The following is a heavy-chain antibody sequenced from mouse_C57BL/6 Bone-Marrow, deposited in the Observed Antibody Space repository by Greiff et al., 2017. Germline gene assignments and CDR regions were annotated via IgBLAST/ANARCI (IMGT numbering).Heavy chain of an antibody. J-gene: IGHJ1*03. CDR2: IYPGDGDT. Sequence: VQLQQSGPELVKPGASVKISCKASGYAFSSSWLNWVKQRPGKGLEWIGRIYPGDGDTNYNGKFKGKATLTADKSSSTAYMQLSSLTSEDSAVYVCARCPLPLRYFDVWGTGTTVTVSS. CDR1: GYAFSSSW. CDR3: ARCPLPLRYFDV. V-gene: IGHV1-82*01. D-gene: IGHD1-2*01.